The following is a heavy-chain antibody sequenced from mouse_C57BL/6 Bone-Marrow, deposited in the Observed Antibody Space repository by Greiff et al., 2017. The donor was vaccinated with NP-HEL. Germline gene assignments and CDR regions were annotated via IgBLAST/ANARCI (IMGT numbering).Heavy chain of an antibody. Sequence: EVQRVESGGDLVKPGGSLKLSCAASGFTFSSYGMSCVRQPPDKRLEWVATISSGGSYTYYPDRVTVRFTISRDNAKNTLYLQMSSLKSEDSAMYYFARRSITTVEAWFAYWGQGTLVTVSA. CDR2: ISSGGSYT. CDR3: ARRSITTVEAWFAY. J-gene: IGHJ3*01. V-gene: IGHV5-6*01. CDR1: GFTFSSYG. D-gene: IGHD1-1*01.